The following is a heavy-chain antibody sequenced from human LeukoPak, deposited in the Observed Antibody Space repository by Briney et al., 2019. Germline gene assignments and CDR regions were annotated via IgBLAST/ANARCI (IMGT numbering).Heavy chain of an antibody. V-gene: IGHV1-18*01. J-gene: IGHJ4*02. CDR3: ARDHRADGSGSYPPADY. CDR2: ISAYNGNT. Sequence: ASVKVSCKASGYTFTSYGISWVRQAPGQGLEGMGWISAYNGNTNYAQKLQGRVTMTTDTSTSTAYMELRSLRSDDTAVYYCARDHRADGSGSYPPADYWGQGTLVTVSS. D-gene: IGHD3-10*01. CDR1: GYTFTSYG.